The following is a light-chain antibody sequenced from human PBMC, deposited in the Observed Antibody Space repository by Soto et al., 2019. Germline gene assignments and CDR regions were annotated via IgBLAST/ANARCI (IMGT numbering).Light chain of an antibody. CDR3: LKDYNYPWK. V-gene: IGKV1-6*01. J-gene: IGKJ1*01. Sequence: IQMTLSPSSLCACVGYRFTITCGASQGIRDVLGCDQQKPGKAPKLLSYAASSLQGGAPSRFSGSGSGTVFTLTISSLQPEDFATYYCLKDYNYPWKFGQGAKVDIK. CDR2: AAS. CDR1: QGIRDV.